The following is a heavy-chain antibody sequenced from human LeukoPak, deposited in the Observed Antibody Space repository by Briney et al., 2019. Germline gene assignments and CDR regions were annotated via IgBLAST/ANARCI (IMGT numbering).Heavy chain of an antibody. J-gene: IGHJ4*02. Sequence: SETLSLTCTVYGGSISSYYWSWIRQPPGKGLEWIGYIYYSGSTNYNPSLKSRVTISVDTSKNQFSLKLSSVTAADTAVYYCARLDSSGWYGANWGQGTLVTVSS. CDR1: GGSISSYY. D-gene: IGHD6-19*01. CDR3: ARLDSSGWYGAN. CDR2: IYYSGST. V-gene: IGHV4-59*08.